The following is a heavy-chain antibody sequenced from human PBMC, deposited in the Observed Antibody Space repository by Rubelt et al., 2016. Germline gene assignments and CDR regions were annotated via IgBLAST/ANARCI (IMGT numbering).Heavy chain of an antibody. Sequence: QVQLVQSGAEVKKPGASVKVSCKASGGTFSSYAISWVRQAPGQGLEWMGGIIPIFGTANFAQKCQGRGTITADESTSTAYMELSSLRSEDTAVYYCASTPTGGNWFDPWGQGTLVTVSS. V-gene: IGHV1-69*13. CDR2: IIPIFGTA. J-gene: IGHJ5*02. CDR1: GGTFSSYA. D-gene: IGHD7-27*01. CDR3: ASTPTGGNWFDP.